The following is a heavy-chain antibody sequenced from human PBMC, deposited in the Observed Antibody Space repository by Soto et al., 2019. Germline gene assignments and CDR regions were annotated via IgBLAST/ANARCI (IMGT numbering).Heavy chain of an antibody. CDR1: GFTFSGYA. CDR3: FQYFSVRWLFLFFDR. D-gene: IGHD3-22*01. Sequence: GGSLRLSCSVFGFTFSGYAMHWVRQAPGKGLEYVSGISNNGGSTLYADSVKGRSAISRDNSKSTLYLEMSSLRPDDTAVYYCFQYFSVRWLFLFFDRWGKGPLVTVS. V-gene: IGHV3-64D*06. CDR2: ISNNGGST. J-gene: IGHJ4*02.